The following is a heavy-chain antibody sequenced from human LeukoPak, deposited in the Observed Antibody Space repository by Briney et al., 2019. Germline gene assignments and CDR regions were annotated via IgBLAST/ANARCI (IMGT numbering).Heavy chain of an antibody. D-gene: IGHD3-22*01. CDR2: INPTSTSI. CDR1: GFTFSDYS. V-gene: IGHV3-21*01. J-gene: IGHJ4*02. CDR3: VRLRGNSDRSGYYYFYNY. Sequence: GGSLRLSCAASGFTFSDYSINWVRQAPGKGLEWVSSINPTSTSIYYADAVKGRFTISRDNAKSSLYLQMNSLRAEDTALYYCVRLRGNSDRSGYYYFYNYWGQGIQVTVSS.